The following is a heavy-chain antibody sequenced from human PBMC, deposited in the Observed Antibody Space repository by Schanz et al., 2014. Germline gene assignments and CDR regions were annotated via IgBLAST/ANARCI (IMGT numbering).Heavy chain of an antibody. CDR2: VCYDGNNK. CDR1: GFSFDDYT. CDR3: ARGRARQLVHWFDP. Sequence: VQLVESGGVVAQPGGSLRLSCAASGFSFDDYTMHWVRQAPGKGLEWVAVVCYDGNNKYYADSVKGRFTISRDNSKNTLYLQMNSLRAEDTAVYYCARGRARQLVHWFDPWGQGTLVTVSS. D-gene: IGHD6-13*01. V-gene: IGHV3-33*08. J-gene: IGHJ5*02.